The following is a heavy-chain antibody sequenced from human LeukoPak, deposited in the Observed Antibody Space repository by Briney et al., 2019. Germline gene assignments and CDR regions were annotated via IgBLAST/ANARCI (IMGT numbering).Heavy chain of an antibody. D-gene: IGHD4-23*01. CDR3: ARVRGPTVVTMYFDY. J-gene: IGHJ4*02. CDR1: GFTFSSYW. CDR2: ISPGGNAI. Sequence: GGSLRLSCAASGFTFSSYWMIWVRQAPGKGLEWVSYISPGGNAIYYADSVKGRFTISRDNAKNSLYLQMNSLRDEDTAVYYCARVRGPTVVTMYFDYWGQGTLVTVSS. V-gene: IGHV3-48*02.